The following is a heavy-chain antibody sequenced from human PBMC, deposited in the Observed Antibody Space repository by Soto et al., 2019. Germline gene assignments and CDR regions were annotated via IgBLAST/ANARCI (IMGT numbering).Heavy chain of an antibody. CDR3: ATGIAARPPALVY. CDR2: IYPGDSDT. J-gene: IGHJ4*02. D-gene: IGHD6-6*01. V-gene: IGHV5-51*01. Sequence: GESLKISCKGSGYSFTSYWIGWVRQMPGKGLEWMGIIYPGDSDTRYSPSFQGQVTISAAKSISTAYLQWSSLKASDTAIYYCATGIAARPPALVYWGQGTLVTVAS. CDR1: GYSFTSYW.